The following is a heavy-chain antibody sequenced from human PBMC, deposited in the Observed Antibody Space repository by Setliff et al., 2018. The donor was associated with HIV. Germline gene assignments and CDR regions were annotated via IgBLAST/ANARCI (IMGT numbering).Heavy chain of an antibody. CDR1: GYSIRSGYY. D-gene: IGHD1-26*01. Sequence: LSLTCAVSGYSIRSGYYWGWIRQSPGKGLEWISYISSSGSHIYYADSVKGRFIISRDNAKNSLYLQMNSLKSEDTAVYYCGTDHLTVGGVTEFGHWGQGTLVTVSS. CDR2: ISSSGSHI. CDR3: GTDHLTVGGVTEFGH. V-gene: IGHV3-11*01. J-gene: IGHJ4*02.